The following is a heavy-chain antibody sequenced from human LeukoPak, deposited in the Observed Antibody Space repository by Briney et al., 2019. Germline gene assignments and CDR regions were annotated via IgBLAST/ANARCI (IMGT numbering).Heavy chain of an antibody. D-gene: IGHD1-26*01. CDR2: IYYSGST. CDR3: DAVNSLSGSYYYYYYYMDV. Sequence: KSSETLSLTCTVSGGSISSSSYYWGWIRQPPGKGLEWIGSIYYSGSTYYNPSLKSRVTLSVDTSKNQFSLKLSSVTAADTAVYYCDAVNSLSGSYYYYYYYMDVWGKGTTVTVSS. J-gene: IGHJ6*03. V-gene: IGHV4-39*07. CDR1: GGSISSSSYY.